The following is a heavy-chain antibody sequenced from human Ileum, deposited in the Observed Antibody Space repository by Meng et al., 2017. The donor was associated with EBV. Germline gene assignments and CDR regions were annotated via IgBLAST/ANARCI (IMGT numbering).Heavy chain of an antibody. J-gene: IGHJ4*02. V-gene: IGHV4-61*01. D-gene: IGHD1-26*01. Sequence: QLPGSGQELLKPSEPRSLTCTGLGGSVTSGTYYWSWLRQPPGSRLEFIGYVHHTGATNYNPSLVRRATVSVDTSKSQFSLHLTSVTAADTAVYYCARGYSYSYYFYFDYWGQGILVTVSS. CDR1: GGSVTSGTYY. CDR2: VHHTGAT. CDR3: ARGYSYSYYFYFDY.